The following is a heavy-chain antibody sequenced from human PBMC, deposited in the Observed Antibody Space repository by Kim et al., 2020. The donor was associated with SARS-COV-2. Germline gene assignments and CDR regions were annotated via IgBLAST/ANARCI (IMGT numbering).Heavy chain of an antibody. D-gene: IGHD3-10*01. Sequence: ASVKVFCKASGYTFTSYDINWVRQATGQGLEWMGWMNPNSGNTGNAQKFQGRVTMTRNTSISTAYKALSSLRSEDTAGHYCCMASGIVAVDIWGQGRMVT. V-gene: IGHV1-8*01. CDR1: GYTFTSYD. J-gene: IGHJ3*02. CDR2: MNPNSGNT. CDR3: CMASGIVAVDI.